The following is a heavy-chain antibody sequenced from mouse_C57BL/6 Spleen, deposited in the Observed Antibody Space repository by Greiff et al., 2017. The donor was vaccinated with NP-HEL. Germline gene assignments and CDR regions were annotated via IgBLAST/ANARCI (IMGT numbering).Heavy chain of an antibody. V-gene: IGHV1-39*01. Sequence: EVQLQQSGPELVKPVPSFPLSLLSSFSSFPASTLNWLPPRPGQSLEWIGVINPHYFTTSYNQKFKGKATLTVDQSSSTAYMQLNSLTSEDSAVYYCAREYYFDYWGQGTTLTVSS. CDR1: FSSFPAST. CDR2: INPHYFTT. J-gene: IGHJ2*01. CDR3: AREYYFDY. D-gene: IGHD2-10*02.